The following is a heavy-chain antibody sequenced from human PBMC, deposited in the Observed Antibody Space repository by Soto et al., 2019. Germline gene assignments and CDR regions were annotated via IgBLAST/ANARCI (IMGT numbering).Heavy chain of an antibody. Sequence: GGSLRLSCAASGFTFSSYGMHWVRQAPGKGLEWVAVISYDGSNKYYADSVKGRFTISRDNSKNTLYLQMNGLRAEDTAVYYCAKAYYDILTTLGMDVWGQGTTVTVSS. D-gene: IGHD3-9*01. CDR2: ISYDGSNK. CDR3: AKAYYDILTTLGMDV. J-gene: IGHJ6*02. V-gene: IGHV3-30*18. CDR1: GFTFSSYG.